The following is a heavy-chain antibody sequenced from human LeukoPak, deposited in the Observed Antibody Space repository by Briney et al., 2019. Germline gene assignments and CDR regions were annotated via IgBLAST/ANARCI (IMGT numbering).Heavy chain of an antibody. J-gene: IGHJ4*02. D-gene: IGHD3-22*01. CDR1: GFSVGSFG. CDR2: ISVDGETA. CDR3: AQGYSSGYYPY. Sequence: GGSLRLSCTVSGFSVGSFGMSWVRQAPGKGLEWISAISVDGETAYYADSVKGWFIISRDNSKNTLYLQLSSLRAEDTAVYYCAQGYSSGYYPYWGQGSLVSVSS. V-gene: IGHV3-23*01.